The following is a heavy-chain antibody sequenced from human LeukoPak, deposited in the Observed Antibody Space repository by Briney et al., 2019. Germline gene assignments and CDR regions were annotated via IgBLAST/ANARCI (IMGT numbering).Heavy chain of an antibody. Sequence: SETLSLTCSVSVGSISSLYWIWFRQPPGKGLEWIGYIYYTGSTNYNPSLKSRVTMFVDMSKNQFSLRLSSVTAADTAVYYCARQRAYSSSSLFDEGGQGTLVTVSS. J-gene: IGHJ4*02. CDR1: VGSISSLY. D-gene: IGHD6-6*01. CDR3: ARQRAYSSSSLFDE. CDR2: IYYTGST. V-gene: IGHV4-59*08.